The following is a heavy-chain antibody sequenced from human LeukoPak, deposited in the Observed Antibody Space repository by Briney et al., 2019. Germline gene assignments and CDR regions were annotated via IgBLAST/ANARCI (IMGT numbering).Heavy chain of an antibody. V-gene: IGHV4-30-4*01. D-gene: IGHD3-16*01. CDR2: IYNTGST. CDR3: ARKLGTKYFDY. CDR1: GGSISSGDYY. Sequence: SETLSLTCTVSGGSISSGDYYWSWIRQPPGKGLEWIGYIYNTGSTYYSPPLKSRLSLSLDTSKNQFSLKLSSVTAADTAVYYCARKLGTKYFDYWGQGTLVTVSS. J-gene: IGHJ4*02.